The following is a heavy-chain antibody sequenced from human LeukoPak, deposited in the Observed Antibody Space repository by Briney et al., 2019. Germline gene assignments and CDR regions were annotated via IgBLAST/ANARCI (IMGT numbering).Heavy chain of an antibody. CDR1: GYSSTRYW. Sequence: SRTFSGMSFGYSSTRYWVGGGRHMPRKGRWRGGVIYPGDADTKYNPSFEAQVTISDDKSLSTAYLQWSSLKASDTAMYYCARHALEGSSSWYVNFDSWGQGTLVTVSS. CDR3: ARHALEGSSSWYVNFDS. D-gene: IGHD6-13*01. J-gene: IGHJ4*02. CDR2: IYPGDADT. V-gene: IGHV5-51*01.